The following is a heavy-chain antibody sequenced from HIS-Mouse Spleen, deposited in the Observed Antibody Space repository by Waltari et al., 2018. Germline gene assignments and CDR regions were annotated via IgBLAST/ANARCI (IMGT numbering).Heavy chain of an antibody. J-gene: IGHJ3*02. V-gene: IGHV4-34*01. Sequence: QVQLQQWGAGLLKPSETLSLTCAVYGGSFSGYYWSWIRQPPGKGLEWIGEINHSGSTNYNPSLKSRVTISVDTSKNQFSLKLSSVTAADTAVYYCARSDGGDAFDIWGQGTMVTVSS. CDR2: INHSGST. D-gene: IGHD3-3*01. CDR1: GGSFSGYY. CDR3: ARSDGGDAFDI.